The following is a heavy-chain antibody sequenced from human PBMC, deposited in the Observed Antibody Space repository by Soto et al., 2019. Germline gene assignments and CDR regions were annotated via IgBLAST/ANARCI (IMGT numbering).Heavy chain of an antibody. J-gene: IGHJ4*02. CDR1: GYIFTGYY. CDR2: INPNSGDT. Sequence: GASVKVSCKASGYIFTGYYMHWVRQAPGQGLEWMGWINPNSGDTNYTQKFRGWVTMTRDTSTSTAYMELSRLRSDDTAVYYCATSRISIAVAGETEYYFDYWGQGTPVTVSS. D-gene: IGHD6-19*01. CDR3: ATSRISIAVAGETEYYFDY. V-gene: IGHV1-2*04.